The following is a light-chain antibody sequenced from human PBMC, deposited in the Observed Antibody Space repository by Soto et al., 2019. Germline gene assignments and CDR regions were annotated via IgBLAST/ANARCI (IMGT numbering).Light chain of an antibody. V-gene: IGKV1-39*01. CDR2: AAS. CDR3: YQSYSTPFI. CDR1: QSISSN. Sequence: DIQMTQPPSSLSASVGDRVTITCRASQSISSNLNWYQQKPGKAPKLLIYAASSLQSGVPSRFSGNGSGTDFTLTISSLQPEDFATYYCYQSYSTPFIFGPGTKVHI. J-gene: IGKJ3*01.